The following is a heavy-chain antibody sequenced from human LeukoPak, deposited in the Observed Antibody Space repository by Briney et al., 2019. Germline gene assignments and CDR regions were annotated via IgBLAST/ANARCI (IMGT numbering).Heavy chain of an antibody. CDR3: ARDSGSYHNRYYFDY. D-gene: IGHD1-26*01. V-gene: IGHV1-18*01. J-gene: IGHJ4*02. Sequence: ASVKVSCKASGCTFTNYGFSWVRQAPGQGLEWMGWISADNGDTNYAQNLQGRVTVTTDTSTSTAYMELRSLRSDDTAVYYCARDSGSYHNRYYFDYWGQGTLVTVSS. CDR2: ISADNGDT. CDR1: GCTFTNYG.